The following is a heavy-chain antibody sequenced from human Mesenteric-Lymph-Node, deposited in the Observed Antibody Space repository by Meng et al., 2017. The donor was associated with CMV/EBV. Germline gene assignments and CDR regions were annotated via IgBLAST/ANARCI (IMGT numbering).Heavy chain of an antibody. Sequence: GESLKISCAASGFTFGCYWMAWVRQAPGKGLEWVASMKEDGSEIHYLDSVRGRFTISRDNAKNSLYLQMNTLRVEDTALYYCARGEYELLFGAFDVWGQGTMVTVSS. CDR2: MKEDGSEI. CDR3: ARGEYELLFGAFDV. J-gene: IGHJ3*01. D-gene: IGHD3-10*01. V-gene: IGHV3-7*01. CDR1: GFTFGCYW.